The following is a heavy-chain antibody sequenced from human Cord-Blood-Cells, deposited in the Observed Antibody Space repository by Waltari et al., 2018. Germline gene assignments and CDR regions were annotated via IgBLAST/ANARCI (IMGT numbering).Heavy chain of an antibody. Sequence: EVQLVESGGGLVQPGGSLRLSCAASGFTFSSYWMSWVRQGPGKGREGGANIKQDGSEKYYVDSVKGRFTISRDNAKNSLYLQMNSLRAEDTAVYYCGVGATAFDIWGQGTMVTVSS. J-gene: IGHJ3*02. CDR1: GFTFSSYW. V-gene: IGHV3-7*01. D-gene: IGHD1-26*01. CDR2: IKQDGSEK. CDR3: GVGATAFDI.